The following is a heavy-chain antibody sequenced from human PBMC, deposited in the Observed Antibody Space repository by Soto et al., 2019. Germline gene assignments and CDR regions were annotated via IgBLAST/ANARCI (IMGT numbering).Heavy chain of an antibody. CDR1: GGSISNYY. Sequence: QVHLQESGPRLVKPSETLSLTCTASGGSISNYYWSWIRQPPGRGLEWIGHSFYSGRTNYNPALKGRVTISADTSTSPCSLNLSSVTAADTAVYSCAKDSGYSYGYFRWFDPWGQGTLVTVAS. J-gene: IGHJ5*02. V-gene: IGHV4-59*03. D-gene: IGHD5-18*01. CDR3: AKDSGYSYGYFRWFDP. CDR2: SFYSGRT.